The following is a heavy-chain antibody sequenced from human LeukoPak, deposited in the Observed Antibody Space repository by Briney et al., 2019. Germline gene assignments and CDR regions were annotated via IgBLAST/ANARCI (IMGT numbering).Heavy chain of an antibody. J-gene: IGHJ4*02. D-gene: IGHD6-19*01. CDR1: GYTFTGYY. Sequence: ASVKVSCKASGYTFTGYYMHWVRQAPGQGLEWMGWINPNSGGTSYAQKFQGRVTMTRDTSISTAYMELSRLRSDDTAVYYCARVTVAGTFDYWGQGTLVTVSS. V-gene: IGHV1-2*02. CDR2: INPNSGGT. CDR3: ARVTVAGTFDY.